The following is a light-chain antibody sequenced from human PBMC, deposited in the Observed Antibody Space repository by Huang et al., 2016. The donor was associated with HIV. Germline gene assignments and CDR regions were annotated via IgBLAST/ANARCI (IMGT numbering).Light chain of an antibody. CDR3: QKYNSAPPT. CDR2: AAS. J-gene: IGKJ4*01. V-gene: IGKV1-27*01. Sequence: DIQMTQSPSSLSASVGDRVTITCRASEGISNYSAWYQENPGKLPKLLIYAASTLQSGVPSRFSGSGSETYFTRTISSLQPEDVATYYCQKYNSAPPTFGGGTKVEIK. CDR1: EGISNY.